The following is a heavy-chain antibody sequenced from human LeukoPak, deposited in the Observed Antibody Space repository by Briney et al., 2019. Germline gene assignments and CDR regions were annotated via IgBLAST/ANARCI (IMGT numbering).Heavy chain of an antibody. CDR1: GFTFSSYA. V-gene: IGHV3-23*01. CDR3: AKAGEGELFSSPIDY. J-gene: IGHJ4*02. D-gene: IGHD7-27*01. Sequence: PGGSLRLSCAASGFTFSSYAMSWVRQAPGKGLEWVSAISGSGGSTYYADSVKGRFTISRDNSKNTLYLQMNSLRAEDTAVYYCAKAGEGELFSSPIDYWGQGTLVTVSS. CDR2: ISGSGGST.